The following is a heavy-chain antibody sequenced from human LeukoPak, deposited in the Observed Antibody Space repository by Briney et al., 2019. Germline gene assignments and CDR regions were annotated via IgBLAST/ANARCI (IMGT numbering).Heavy chain of an antibody. V-gene: IGHV4-34*01. CDR2: INHSGST. J-gene: IGHJ6*03. Sequence: SETLSLTCAVYGGSFSGYYWSWIRQPPGKGLEWIGEINHSGSTNYNPSLKSRVTISVDTSKNQFSLKLSSVTAADTAVYYCARDSEGYAHSYYYYYMDVWGKGTTVTISS. CDR3: ARDSEGYAHSYYYYYMDV. D-gene: IGHD5-12*01. CDR1: GGSFSGYY.